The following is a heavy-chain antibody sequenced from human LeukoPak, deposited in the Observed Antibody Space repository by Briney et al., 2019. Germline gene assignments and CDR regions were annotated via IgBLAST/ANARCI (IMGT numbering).Heavy chain of an antibody. CDR2: IRYDGSNK. V-gene: IGHV3-30*02. CDR1: GFTFSSYG. Sequence: GGSLRLSCAAPGFTFSSYGMHWVRQAPGKGLEWVAFIRYDGSNKYYADSVKSRFTISRDNSKSTLYLQMNSLRAEDTAVYYCAKGSGYDFWSGYYQDYYYYMDVWGKGTTVTVSS. D-gene: IGHD3-3*01. CDR3: AKGSGYDFWSGYYQDYYYYMDV. J-gene: IGHJ6*03.